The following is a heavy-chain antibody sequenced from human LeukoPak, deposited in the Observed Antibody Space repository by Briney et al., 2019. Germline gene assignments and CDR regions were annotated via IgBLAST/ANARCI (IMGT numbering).Heavy chain of an antibody. CDR2: IKQDGSEK. Sequence: GGSLRLSCAASGFTFSSYWMSWVRQAPGKGLEWVANIKQDGSEKYYVDSVKGRFTISRDNAKNSLYLQMNSLRAEDTAVYYCARDSGSYDVRYYFDYWGQGTLVTVSS. J-gene: IGHJ4*02. V-gene: IGHV3-7*01. CDR1: GFTFSSYW. D-gene: IGHD1-26*01. CDR3: ARDSGSYDVRYYFDY.